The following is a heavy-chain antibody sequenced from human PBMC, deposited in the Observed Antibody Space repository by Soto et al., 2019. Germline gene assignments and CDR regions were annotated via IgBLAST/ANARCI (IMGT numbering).Heavy chain of an antibody. CDR3: ARGGGVYYDSSAYQGSFDY. J-gene: IGHJ4*02. D-gene: IGHD3-22*01. Sequence: ASVKVSCKASGYTFTSYYMHWVRQAPGQGLEWMGIINPSGGSTSYAQKFQGRVTMTRDTSTSTVYMELSSLRSEDTAVYYCARGGGVYYDSSAYQGSFDYWGQGTLVTVSS. CDR1: GYTFTSYY. CDR2: INPSGGST. V-gene: IGHV1-46*01.